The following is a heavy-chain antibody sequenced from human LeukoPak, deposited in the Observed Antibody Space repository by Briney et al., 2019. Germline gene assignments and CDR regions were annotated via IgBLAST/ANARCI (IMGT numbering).Heavy chain of an antibody. CDR3: AKDILSGSYRFDAFDI. Sequence: QPGRSLRLSCAASGFTFGDYAMHWVRQAPGRGLEWVSGISWNSGSIGYADSVKGRFTISRDNAKNSLYLQMNSLRAEDMALYYCAKDILSGSYRFDAFDIWGQGTMVTVSS. CDR2: ISWNSGSI. CDR1: GFTFGDYA. V-gene: IGHV3-9*03. J-gene: IGHJ3*02. D-gene: IGHD1-26*01.